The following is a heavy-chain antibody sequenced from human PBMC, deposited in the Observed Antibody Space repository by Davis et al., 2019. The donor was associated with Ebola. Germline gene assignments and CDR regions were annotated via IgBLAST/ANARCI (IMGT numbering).Heavy chain of an antibody. CDR2: ISGSSTDI. CDR3: ARRITIWNWFDP. D-gene: IGHD3-3*01. J-gene: IGHJ5*02. CDR1: GFTFSSYA. V-gene: IGHV3-21*01. Sequence: GESLKISCAASGFTFSSYAMSWVRQAPGKGLEWVSSISGSSTDIYYADSVKGRFTISRDNAKNSLYLQMNSLRAEDTAVYYCARRITIWNWFDPWGQGTLVTVSS.